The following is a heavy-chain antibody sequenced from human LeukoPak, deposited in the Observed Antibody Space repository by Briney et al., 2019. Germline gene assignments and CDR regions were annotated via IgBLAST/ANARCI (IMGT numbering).Heavy chain of an antibody. CDR3: ARASMVRGEDY. CDR2: IYYSGST. Sequence: SETLSLTCTVSGGSISSSSYYWGWIRQPPGKGLEWIGSIYYSGSTYYNPSLKSRVTISVDTSKNQFSLKLSSVTAADTAVYYCARASMVRGEDYWGQGTLVTVSS. V-gene: IGHV4-39*07. D-gene: IGHD3-10*01. CDR1: GGSISSSSYY. J-gene: IGHJ4*02.